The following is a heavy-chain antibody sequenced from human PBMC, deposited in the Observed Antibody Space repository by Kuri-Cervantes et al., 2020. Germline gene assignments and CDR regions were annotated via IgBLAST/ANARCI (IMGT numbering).Heavy chain of an antibody. D-gene: IGHD6-13*01. J-gene: IGHJ4*02. CDR3: ARSRPSSCFDY. Sequence: GESLKISCAASGFTFSDYYMNWVRQAPGKGLEWVSYISSSSSTIYYADSVKGRFTISRDNSKNTLYLQMNSLRAEDTAVYYCARSRPSSCFDYWGQGTLVTVSS. V-gene: IGHV3-48*01. CDR1: GFTFSDYY. CDR2: ISSSSSTI.